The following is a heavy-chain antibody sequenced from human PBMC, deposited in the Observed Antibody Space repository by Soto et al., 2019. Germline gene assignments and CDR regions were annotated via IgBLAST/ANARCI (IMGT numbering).Heavy chain of an antibody. J-gene: IGHJ4*02. D-gene: IGHD6-6*01. CDR1: GFTFSSYS. CDR3: ARSIAAMKSDY. CDR2: ISSSSSTI. V-gene: IGHV3-48*01. Sequence: GGSLRLSCAASGFTFSSYSMNWVRQAPGKGLEWVSYISSSSSTIYYADSVKGRFTISRDNAKNSLYLQMNSLRAEDTAVYYCARSIAAMKSDYWGQGTLVTLSS.